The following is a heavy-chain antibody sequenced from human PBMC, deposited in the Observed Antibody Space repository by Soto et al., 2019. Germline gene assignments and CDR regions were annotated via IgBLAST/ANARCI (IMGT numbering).Heavy chain of an antibody. J-gene: IGHJ4*02. CDR3: VRDDLGLGIVY. CDR1: GFTFSSYW. CDR2: INSDGSST. D-gene: IGHD1-26*01. Sequence: EVQLVESGGGLVQPGGSLRLSCVASGFTFSSYWMHWVRQAPGKGLVWVSHINSDGSSTTYADSVEGRFTISRDNAKNTLSLQMNSLRGEDTAVYYCVRDDLGLGIVYWGLGTLVTVSS. V-gene: IGHV3-74*01.